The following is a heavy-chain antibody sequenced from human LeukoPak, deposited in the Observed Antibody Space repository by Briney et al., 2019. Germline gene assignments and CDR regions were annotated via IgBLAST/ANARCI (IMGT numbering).Heavy chain of an antibody. V-gene: IGHV4-34*01. CDR2: INHSGST. CDR1: GGSFSGYY. CDR3: ARGNIAAAGIGVYYYYMDV. D-gene: IGHD6-13*01. Sequence: SETLSLTCAVYGGSFSGYYWSWIRQPPGKWLEWIGEINHSGSTNYNPSLKSRVTISVDTSKNQFSLKLSSVTAADTAVYYCARGNIAAAGIGVYYYYMDVWGKGTTVTVSS. J-gene: IGHJ6*03.